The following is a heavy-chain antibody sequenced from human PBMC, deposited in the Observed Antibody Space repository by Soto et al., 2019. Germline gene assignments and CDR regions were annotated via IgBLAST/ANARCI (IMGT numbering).Heavy chain of an antibody. V-gene: IGHV1-69*06. CDR2: IIPIFGTA. CDR3: ARVSDSGGYYYYYGMDV. J-gene: IGHJ6*02. Sequence: QVQLVQSGAEVKKLGSSVKVSCKASGGTFSSYAISWVRQAPGQGLEWMGGIIPIFGTANYAQKFQGRVTITADKSTSTAYMELSSLRSEDTAVYYCARVSDSGGYYYYYGMDVWGQGTTVTVSS. CDR1: GGTFSSYA. D-gene: IGHD3-10*01.